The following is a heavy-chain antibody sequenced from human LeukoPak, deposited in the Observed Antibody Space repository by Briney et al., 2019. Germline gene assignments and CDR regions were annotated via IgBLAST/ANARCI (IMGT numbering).Heavy chain of an antibody. Sequence: SQTLSLTYTVSGGSISSGSYYWSWIRQPAGKGLEWIGRIYTSGSTNYNPSLKSRVTISVDTSKNQFSLKLSSVTAADTAVYYCARGPTYCSSSSCLQGEWGQGTLVTVSS. J-gene: IGHJ4*02. V-gene: IGHV4-61*02. CDR3: ARGPTYCSSSSCLQGE. CDR1: GGSISSGSYY. CDR2: IYTSGST. D-gene: IGHD2-15*01.